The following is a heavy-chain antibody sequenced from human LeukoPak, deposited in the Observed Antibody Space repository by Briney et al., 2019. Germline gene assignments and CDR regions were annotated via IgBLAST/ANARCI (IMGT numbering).Heavy chain of an antibody. CDR1: GGSISSGDFY. V-gene: IGHV4-30-4*01. CDR2: ISYSEKT. J-gene: IGHJ4*02. D-gene: IGHD2-21*02. CDR3: ARDLVTAPGGD. Sequence: SETLSLTCTVSGGSISSGDFYWSWVRQPPGKGLEWIGYISYSEKTYYNPSLKSRLTISVDMSKNQFFLNLYSVTAADTAVYFCARDLVTAPGGDWGLGTLVTVSS.